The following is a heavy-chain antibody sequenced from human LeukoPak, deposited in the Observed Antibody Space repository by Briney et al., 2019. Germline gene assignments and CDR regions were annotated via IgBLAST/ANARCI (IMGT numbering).Heavy chain of an antibody. CDR3: ARDQDIVVVVAALRQREMGGFDP. J-gene: IGHJ5*02. Sequence: ASVKVSCKASGYTFTSYDINWVRQATGQGLEWMGWMNPNSRNTGYAQKFQGRVTMTRNTSISTAYMELSSLRSEDTAVYYCARDQDIVVVVAALRQREMGGFDPWGQGTLVTVSS. CDR1: GYTFTSYD. CDR2: MNPNSRNT. D-gene: IGHD2-15*01. V-gene: IGHV1-8*01.